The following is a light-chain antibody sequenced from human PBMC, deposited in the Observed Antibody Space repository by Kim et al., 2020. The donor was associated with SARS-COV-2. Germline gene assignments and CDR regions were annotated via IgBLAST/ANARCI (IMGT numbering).Light chain of an antibody. CDR2: RNN. Sequence: QSVLTQPPSASGTPGQRVTISCSGSTSNIGTNYVSWYQKVPGTSPKLLIYRNNQRPSVVPDRFSGSKSDTSASLAISGLRSEDEGDYYCAAWDDSLSGHVIFGGGTQLTVL. CDR1: TSNIGTNY. V-gene: IGLV1-47*01. J-gene: IGLJ2*01. CDR3: AAWDDSLSGHVI.